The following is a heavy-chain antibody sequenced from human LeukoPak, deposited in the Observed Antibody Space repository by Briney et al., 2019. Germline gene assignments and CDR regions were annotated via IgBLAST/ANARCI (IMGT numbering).Heavy chain of an antibody. CDR1: GFSFSRYG. CDR2: ISYDGSVK. Sequence: GGSLRLSCAASGFSFSRYGMHWVRRAPGKGLEWAAVISYDGSVKYYADSVKGRFTISRDNSKNTLFLEMNSLRAEDTAVYYCAKEYDSSGYYSAAFDIWGQGTMVTVSS. D-gene: IGHD3-22*01. J-gene: IGHJ3*02. V-gene: IGHV3-30*18. CDR3: AKEYDSSGYYSAAFDI.